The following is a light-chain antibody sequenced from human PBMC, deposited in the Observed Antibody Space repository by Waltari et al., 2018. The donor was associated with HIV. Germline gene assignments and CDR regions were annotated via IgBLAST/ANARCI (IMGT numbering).Light chain of an antibody. Sequence: QSALTQPASVSGSPGQSITISCTGTSSDVGGYNYVSWYQQHPDKAPKLMIYDVSNRHSGVSNRFSGSKSGNTASLTISGLQAEDEADYYCSSYTRSSTLVFGTGTKVTVL. CDR3: SSYTRSSTLV. J-gene: IGLJ1*01. CDR1: SSDVGGYNY. V-gene: IGLV2-14*03. CDR2: DVS.